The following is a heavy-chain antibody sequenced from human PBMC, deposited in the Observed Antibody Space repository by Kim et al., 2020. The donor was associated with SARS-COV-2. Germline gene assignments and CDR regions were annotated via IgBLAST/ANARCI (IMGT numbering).Heavy chain of an antibody. CDR2: LDGRGRTT. J-gene: IGHJ6*02. V-gene: IGHV3-23*01. CDR3: AKVRSVRVYDGMDV. Sequence: GGSLRLSCAASGFTFSTYAMSWVRQAPGKGLQWVSALDGRGRTTYYADSVKGRFTISRDNSKNTLYLQMNSLRAEDTAVYFCAKVRSVRVYDGMDVWGQGTTVTVAS. CDR1: GFTFSTYA.